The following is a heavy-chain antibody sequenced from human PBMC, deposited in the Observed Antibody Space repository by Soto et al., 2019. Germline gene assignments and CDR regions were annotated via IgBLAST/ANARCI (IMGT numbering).Heavy chain of an antibody. CDR1: GGTFSSYA. Sequence: ASVKVSCKASGGTFSSYAISWVRQAPGQGLEWMGGIIPIFGTANYAQKFQGRVTITADKSTSTAYMELSSLRSEDTAVYYCARGHILTGPYYLDYWGQGTQVTVSS. CDR2: IIPIFGTA. V-gene: IGHV1-69*06. D-gene: IGHD3-9*01. CDR3: ARGHILTGPYYLDY. J-gene: IGHJ4*02.